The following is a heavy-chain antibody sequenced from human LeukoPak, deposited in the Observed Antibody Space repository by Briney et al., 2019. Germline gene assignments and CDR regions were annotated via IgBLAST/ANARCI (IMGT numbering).Heavy chain of an antibody. CDR2: IYHSGST. Sequence: PSETLSLTCAVSGGSISSGGYSWSWIRQPPGKGLEWIGYIYHSGSTYYNPSLKSRVTISVDRSKNQFSLKLSSVTAADTAVYYCARDGDYGDHGLWYFDLWGRGTLVTVSS. J-gene: IGHJ2*01. CDR1: GGSISSGGYS. V-gene: IGHV4-30-2*01. D-gene: IGHD4-17*01. CDR3: ARDGDYGDHGLWYFDL.